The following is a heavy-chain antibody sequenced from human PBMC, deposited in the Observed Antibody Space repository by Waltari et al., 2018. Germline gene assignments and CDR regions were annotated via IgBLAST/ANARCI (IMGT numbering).Heavy chain of an antibody. CDR1: GFTVSNNY. V-gene: IGHV3-53*01. D-gene: IGHD7-27*01. J-gene: IGHJ3*02. CDR2: IYSGGDI. CDR3: ATWTGGSLGAFDN. Sequence: EVQLVESGGGLIQPGGSLRLSCEVSGFTVSNNYMGWVRQAPGKGLEGVSVIYSGGDIYDAEALRGRFTISRDNSKNTLYLQMNSLGVEDTALYYCATWTGGSLGAFDNWGQGTMVTVSS.